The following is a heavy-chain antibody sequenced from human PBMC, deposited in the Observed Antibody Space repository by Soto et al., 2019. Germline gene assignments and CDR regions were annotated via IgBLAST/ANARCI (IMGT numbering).Heavy chain of an antibody. CDR1: GGSFSGYY. J-gene: IGHJ4*02. CDR3: ARGGIVATIRDNYYFDY. Sequence: SETLSLTCAVYGGSFSGYYWSWIRQPPGKGLEWIGEINHSGSTNYNPSLKSRVTISVDTSKNQFSLKLSSVTAADTAVYYCARGGIVATIRDNYYFDYWGQGTLVTVSS. V-gene: IGHV4-34*01. CDR2: INHSGST. D-gene: IGHD5-12*01.